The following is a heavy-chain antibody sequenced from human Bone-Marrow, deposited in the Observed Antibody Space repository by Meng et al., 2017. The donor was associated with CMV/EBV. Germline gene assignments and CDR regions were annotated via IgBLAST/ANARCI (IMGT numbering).Heavy chain of an antibody. J-gene: IGHJ4*02. D-gene: IGHD1-26*01. CDR1: GFTFSSYS. CDR3: ARSLEELLRADY. CDR2: ISSSSSYI. V-gene: IGHV3-21*04. Sequence: GESLKISCAASGFTFSSYSMNWVRQAPGKGLEWVSSISSSSSYIYYADSVKGRFTISRDNAKNSLYLQMNSLRAEDTAVYYCARSLEELLRADYWGQGTLVTVSS.